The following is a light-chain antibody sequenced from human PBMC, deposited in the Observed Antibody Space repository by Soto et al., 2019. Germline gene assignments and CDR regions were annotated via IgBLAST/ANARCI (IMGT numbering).Light chain of an antibody. CDR1: QSVSSSY. Sequence: EIVLTQSPGTVSLSPGERATLSCRASQSVSSSYLAWYQHKPGQAPRLLIYGASSRATGIPDRFSGSGSGTDFTLTISRLEPEDCAVYYCQQYGTSPWTFGQGTKVEI. CDR3: QQYGTSPWT. V-gene: IGKV3-20*01. CDR2: GAS. J-gene: IGKJ1*01.